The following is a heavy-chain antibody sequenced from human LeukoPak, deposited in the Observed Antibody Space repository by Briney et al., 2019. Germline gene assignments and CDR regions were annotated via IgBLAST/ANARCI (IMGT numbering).Heavy chain of an antibody. Sequence: GWSLRLSCAASGFTFSHYSIDWVRQAPGKGLERVASITSSSSHIYYADSVKGRFTISRDNAKNALYLQMNSLRAEDTAIYYCARVMMGATVTTFHYYCMDVWGVGTTVTVSS. J-gene: IGHJ6*03. CDR1: GFTFSHYS. CDR3: ARVMMGATVTTFHYYCMDV. D-gene: IGHD4-11*01. V-gene: IGHV3-21*01. CDR2: ITSSSSHI.